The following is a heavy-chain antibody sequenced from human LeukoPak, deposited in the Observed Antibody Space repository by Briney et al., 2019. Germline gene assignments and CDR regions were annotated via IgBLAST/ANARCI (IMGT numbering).Heavy chain of an antibody. J-gene: IGHJ3*02. CDR3: ARTSAQSSYYDFWSGYYYSGAFDI. CDR2: MNPNSGNT. Sequence: ASVKVSCKASGYTFTGYYMHWVRQAPGQGLEWMGWMNPNSGNTGYAQKFQGRVTITRNTSISTAYMELSSLRSEDTAVYYCARTSAQSSYYDFWSGYYYSGAFDIWGQGTMVTVSS. D-gene: IGHD3-3*01. CDR1: GYTFTGYY. V-gene: IGHV1-8*03.